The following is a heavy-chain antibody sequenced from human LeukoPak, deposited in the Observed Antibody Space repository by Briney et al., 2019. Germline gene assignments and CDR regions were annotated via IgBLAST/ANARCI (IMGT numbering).Heavy chain of an antibody. CDR2: ISFSGST. D-gene: IGHD3-10*01. CDR1: GVSISNHY. J-gene: IGHJ5*02. CDR3: ARDQYHGSGTYAWFDP. Sequence: SETLSLTCTVSGVSISNHYWSWIRQPPGKKLEYIGYISFSGSTNHNPSLESRVSISLDTSKNQFSLNLKSVTAADTAVYYCARDQYHGSGTYAWFDPWGQGTLVTVSS. V-gene: IGHV4-59*11.